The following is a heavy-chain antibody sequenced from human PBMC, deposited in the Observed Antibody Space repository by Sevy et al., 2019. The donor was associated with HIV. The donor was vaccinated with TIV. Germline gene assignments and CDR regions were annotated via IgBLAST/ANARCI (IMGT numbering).Heavy chain of an antibody. CDR2: IKQDGSEK. D-gene: IGHD6-19*01. Sequence: GESLKISCAASGFTFSSYWMSWVRQAPGKGLEWVANIKQDGSEKYYVDSVKGRFTISRDNAKNSLYLQMNSLRAEDTAVYYWAREPASSGWYGYWGQGTLVTVSS. V-gene: IGHV3-7*01. J-gene: IGHJ4*02. CDR1: GFTFSSYW. CDR3: AREPASSGWYGY.